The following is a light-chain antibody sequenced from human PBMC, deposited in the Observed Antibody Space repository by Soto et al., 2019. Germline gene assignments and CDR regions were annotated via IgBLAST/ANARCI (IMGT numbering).Light chain of an antibody. J-gene: IGKJ2*01. V-gene: IGKV2-30*02. CDR2: KVS. CDR1: QSLVHSDGNSY. CDR3: MQGTQWPYT. Sequence: DVLMTQSPLSLPVTLGQPASVSCRSSQSLVHSDGNSYLSWFQQRPGQSPRRLIYKVSNRDSGVPDRFSGSGSDTDFTLKISMVEAEDVGVYYCMQGTQWPYTFGQGTQLEIK.